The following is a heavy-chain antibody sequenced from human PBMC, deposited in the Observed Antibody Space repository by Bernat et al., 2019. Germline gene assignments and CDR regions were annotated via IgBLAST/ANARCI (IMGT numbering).Heavy chain of an antibody. V-gene: IGHV1-46*01. D-gene: IGHD5-24*01. CDR1: GYTFTSYY. CDR3: ERDLAWGSVGMAPLDDAFDI. CDR2: INPSGGST. Sequence: QVQLVQTGAEVKKPGASVKVSCKASGYTFTSYYMHWVRQAPGQGLEWMGIINPSGGSTSYAQKCQGRVTMSRDTSTSTVYMELSSLRSEDTAVYYCERDLAWGSVGMAPLDDAFDIWGQGTMVTVSS. J-gene: IGHJ3*02.